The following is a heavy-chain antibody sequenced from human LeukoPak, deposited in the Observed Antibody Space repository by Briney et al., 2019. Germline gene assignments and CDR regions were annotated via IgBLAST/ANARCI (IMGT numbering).Heavy chain of an antibody. J-gene: IGHJ6*04. D-gene: IGHD3-9*01. CDR1: GFTFSSYA. CDR3: AKEGPAYDILTGHYYYYSMDV. CDR2: IRGSGDTT. Sequence: GGSLRLSCAASGFTFSSYAMSWVRQVPGKGLEWVSAIRGSGDTTYYADSVKGRLTISRDNSKNTLYLQMNSLRAEDTAIYYCAKEGPAYDILTGHYYYYSMDVWGKGTTVTVSS. V-gene: IGHV3-23*01.